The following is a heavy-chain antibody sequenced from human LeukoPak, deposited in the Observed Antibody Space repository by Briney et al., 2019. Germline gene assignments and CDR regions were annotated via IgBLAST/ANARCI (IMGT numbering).Heavy chain of an antibody. J-gene: IGHJ4*02. CDR1: GYTFTVYY. V-gene: IGHV1-2*02. D-gene: IGHD2-15*01. Sequence: GASVKVSCKASGYTFTVYYIHWVRQAPGQGPEWMGWINPNSGGTKYAEKFQGRVTMTRDTSISTAYMEVGRLTSDDTAVYYCASDDCSGGSCYRTWGQGTLVTVSS. CDR2: INPNSGGT. CDR3: ASDDCSGGSCYRT.